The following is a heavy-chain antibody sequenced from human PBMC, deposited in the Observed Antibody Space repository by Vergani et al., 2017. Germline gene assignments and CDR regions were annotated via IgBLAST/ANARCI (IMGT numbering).Heavy chain of an antibody. CDR1: GGSFSGYY. J-gene: IGHJ5*02. V-gene: IGHV4-34*01. Sequence: QVQLQQWGAGLLKPSETLSLICAVYGGSFSGYYWSWIRQPPGKGLEWIGDINHSGSTNYNPSLKSRVTISVDTSKNQFSLKLSSVTAADTAVYYCARKAITMVRGVIGRFDPWGQGTLVTVSS. D-gene: IGHD3-10*01. CDR3: ARKAITMVRGVIGRFDP. CDR2: INHSGST.